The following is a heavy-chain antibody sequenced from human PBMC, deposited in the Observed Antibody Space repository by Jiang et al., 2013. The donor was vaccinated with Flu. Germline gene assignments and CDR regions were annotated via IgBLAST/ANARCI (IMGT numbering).Heavy chain of an antibody. D-gene: IGHD1-26*01. CDR2: IDHSGII. CDR3: ARDVGADGMGV. V-gene: IGHV4-59*01. Sequence: LLKPSETLSLTCSVSGGSLRSNYWNWIRQSSGKGLEWIGSIDHSGIISYNPSLKSRVSISVDTSKNQFSLTLYSLTAADTAVYYCARDVGADGMGVWGQGTTVTVSS. CDR1: GGSLRSNY. J-gene: IGHJ6*02.